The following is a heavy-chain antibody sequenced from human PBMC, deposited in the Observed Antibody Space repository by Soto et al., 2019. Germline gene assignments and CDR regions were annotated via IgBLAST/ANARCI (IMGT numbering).Heavy chain of an antibody. V-gene: IGHV4-31*03. J-gene: IGHJ5*02. CDR1: GDSISGGASF. D-gene: IGHD2-2*01. CDR2: VYYSGSS. Sequence: KPSETLSLTCTVSGDSISGGASFWSWIRQPPGKGLEWIANVYYSGSSYYNPSLKSRLTISVDTTKNQFSLQLKSMTAADTAVYYCAKLSCTSSTCYFPGWFDPWGQGXLVTVSS. CDR3: AKLSCTSSTCYFPGWFDP.